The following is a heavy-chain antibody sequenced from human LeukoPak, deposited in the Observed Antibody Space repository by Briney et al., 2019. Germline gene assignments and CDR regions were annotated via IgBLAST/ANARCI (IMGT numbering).Heavy chain of an antibody. CDR1: GYTFTGYY. V-gene: IGHV1-2*02. D-gene: IGHD3-9*01. CDR3: ARALRYFDWLSQYYMDV. CDR2: INPNSGGT. J-gene: IGHJ6*03. Sequence: ASVKASCKASGYTFTGYYMHWVRQAPGQGLEWMGWINPNSGGTNYAQKFQGRVTMTRDTSISTAYMELSRLRSDDTAVYYCARALRYFDWLSQYYMDVWGKGTTVTVSS.